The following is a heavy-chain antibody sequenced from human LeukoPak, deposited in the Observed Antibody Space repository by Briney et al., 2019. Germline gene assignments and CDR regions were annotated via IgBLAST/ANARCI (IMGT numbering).Heavy chain of an antibody. D-gene: IGHD5-18*01. CDR2: ISSSGSTI. CDR1: GFTFSDYY. V-gene: IGHV3-11*01. Sequence: PGGSLRLSCAASGFTFSDYYMSWIRQAPGKGLEWVSYISSSGSTIYYADSVKGRFTISRDNAKNSLYLQMNSLRAEDTAVYYCAKGSRHTAMVTPWDYWGQGTLVTVSS. CDR3: AKGSRHTAMVTPWDY. J-gene: IGHJ4*02.